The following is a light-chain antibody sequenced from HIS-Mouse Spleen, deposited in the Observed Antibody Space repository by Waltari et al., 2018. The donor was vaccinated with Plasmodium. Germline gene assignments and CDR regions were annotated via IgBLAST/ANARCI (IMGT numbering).Light chain of an antibody. CDR3: YSTDSSGNHRV. CDR2: EDS. Sequence: SYELTQPPSVSVSPGQTARITCPGDAVPKKYAYWYQQKSGQAPVLVIYEDSKRPSGIPERFSGSSSGTMATLTISGAQGEDEADYYCYSTDSSGNHRVFGGGTKLTVL. J-gene: IGLJ3*02. V-gene: IGLV3-10*01. CDR1: AVPKKY.